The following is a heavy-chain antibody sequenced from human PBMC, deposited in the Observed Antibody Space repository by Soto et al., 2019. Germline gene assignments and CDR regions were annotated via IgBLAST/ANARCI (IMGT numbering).Heavy chain of an antibody. CDR2: INPNSGGT. Sequence: ASVKVSCKASGYTFTGYYMHWVRQAPGQGLEWMGWINPNSGGTNYAQKFQGRVTMTRDTSISTAYMELRRLRSDDTAVYYCARVSYYDSSGYSDYYYGMDVWGQGTTVTVSS. V-gene: IGHV1-2*02. D-gene: IGHD3-22*01. J-gene: IGHJ6*02. CDR1: GYTFTGYY. CDR3: ARVSYYDSSGYSDYYYGMDV.